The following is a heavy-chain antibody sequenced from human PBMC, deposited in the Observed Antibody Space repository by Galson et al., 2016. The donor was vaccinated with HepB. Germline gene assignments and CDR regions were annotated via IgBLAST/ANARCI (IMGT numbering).Heavy chain of an antibody. CDR1: GGSISSGY. Sequence: ETLSLTCTVSGGSISSGYWTWIRQSAGKGLEWIGRIYPSGSTNYNPSLNSRVTMSIDMSKNQFSLRLNSVIAADTAVYYCAKDEGFYNGMDFWGQGTTVTVSS. CDR2: IYPSGST. J-gene: IGHJ6*02. V-gene: IGHV4-4*07. D-gene: IGHD2-2*02. CDR3: AKDEGFYNGMDF.